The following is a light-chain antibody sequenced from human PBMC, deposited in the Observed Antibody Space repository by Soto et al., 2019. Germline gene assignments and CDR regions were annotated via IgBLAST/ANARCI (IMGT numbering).Light chain of an antibody. CDR3: LQDYDYPLT. CDR1: QDIRSD. J-gene: IGKJ1*01. V-gene: IGKV1-6*01. Sequence: AIQMTQSPSSLSASVGDRVTITCRASQDIRSDLGWYQQKPGKAPKVLIYAASNLQSGVPSRFSGSGSGTDFTLTISSLQPGDFATYYCLQDYDYPLTFGQGTKVEIK. CDR2: AAS.